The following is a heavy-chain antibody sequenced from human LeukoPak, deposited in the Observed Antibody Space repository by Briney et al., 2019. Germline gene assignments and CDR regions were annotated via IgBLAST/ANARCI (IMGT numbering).Heavy chain of an antibody. V-gene: IGHV4-4*07. CDR3: ARIYDFWSASIYYFDY. D-gene: IGHD3-3*01. CDR2: LHTSGST. CDR1: SGSISNFY. J-gene: IGHJ4*02. Sequence: PSETLSLTSTVSSGSISNFYWSSIRQPAGKGLGWIGRLHTSGSTNYNPSLKSRVTMSLDTSKNQFSLKLSSVTAADTAVYYCARIYDFWSASIYYFDYWGQGTLVTVSS.